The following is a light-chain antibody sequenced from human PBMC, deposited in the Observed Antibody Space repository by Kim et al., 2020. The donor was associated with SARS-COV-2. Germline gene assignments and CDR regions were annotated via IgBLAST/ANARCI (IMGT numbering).Light chain of an antibody. CDR3: QQYNNWPYT. CDR2: SAS. J-gene: IGKJ2*01. CDR1: QSVSSN. Sequence: SVPPGESATLSCRASQSVSSNLAWYQQKPGQAPRLVIYSASTRATGIPARFSGSGSGTEFTLTISSLQSEDFAVYYCQQYNNWPYTFGQGTKLEI. V-gene: IGKV3-15*01.